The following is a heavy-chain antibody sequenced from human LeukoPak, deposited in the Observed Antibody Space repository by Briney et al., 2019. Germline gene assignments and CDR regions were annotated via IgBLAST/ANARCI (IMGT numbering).Heavy chain of an antibody. D-gene: IGHD1-7*01. Sequence: GGSLRLSCAASGFTFSTYVMNWVHQAPGKGLEWVSSISSTSRYIYYADSVKGRFTISRDNARNSLFLQMNSLRAEDTALYYCARGVITGTNWFDSWGQGTLVTVSS. J-gene: IGHJ5*01. CDR2: ISSTSRYI. V-gene: IGHV3-21*01. CDR1: GFTFSTYV. CDR3: ARGVITGTNWFDS.